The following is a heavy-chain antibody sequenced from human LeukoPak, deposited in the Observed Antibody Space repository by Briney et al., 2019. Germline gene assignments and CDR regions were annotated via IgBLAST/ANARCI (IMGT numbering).Heavy chain of an antibody. CDR1: GGSISSSSYY. CDR3: ARHLLYDFWSGPIFTAY. CDR2: IYYSGST. J-gene: IGHJ4*02. V-gene: IGHV4-39*01. Sequence: SETLSLTCTVSGGSISSSSYYWGWIRQPPGKGLEWIGSIYYSGSTYYNPSLKSRVTISVDTSKNQFSLKLSSVTAADTAVYYCARHLLYDFWSGPIFTAYWGQGTLVTVSS. D-gene: IGHD3-3*01.